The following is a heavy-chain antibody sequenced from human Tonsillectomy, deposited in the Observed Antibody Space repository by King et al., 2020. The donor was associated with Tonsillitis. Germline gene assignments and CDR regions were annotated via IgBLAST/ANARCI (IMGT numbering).Heavy chain of an antibody. J-gene: IGHJ4*02. V-gene: IGHV4-4*07. CDR2: IYTSGST. Sequence: QLQESGPGLVKPSETLSLTCTVSGGSISSYYWSWRRQPAGKGLEWIGRIYTSGSTNYKPSLRSRVTMSVDMSKNQFSLKLSSVTAADTAVYYCARSTYFDSWSGYPYYFDSWGQGALVTVSS. CDR1: GGSISSYY. D-gene: IGHD3-3*01. CDR3: ARSTYFDSWSGYPYYFDS.